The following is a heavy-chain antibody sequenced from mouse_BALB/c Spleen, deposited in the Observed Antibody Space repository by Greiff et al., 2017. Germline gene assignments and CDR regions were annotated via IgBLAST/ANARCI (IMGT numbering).Heavy chain of an antibody. D-gene: IGHD2-2*01. CDR1: GFTFNTYA. J-gene: IGHJ4*01. Sequence: EVKLQESGGGLVQPKGSLKLSCAASGFTFNTYAMNWVRQAPGKGLEWVACISSKSNNYATYDADSVKDRFTISRDDSQSMLYLQMNNLKTEDTAMYYCVRQRGYGYGLWGQGTSVTVSS. CDR3: VRQRGYGYGL. CDR2: ISSKSNNYAT. V-gene: IGHV10-1*02.